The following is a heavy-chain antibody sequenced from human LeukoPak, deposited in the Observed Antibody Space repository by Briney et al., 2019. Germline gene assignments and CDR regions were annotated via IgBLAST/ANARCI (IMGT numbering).Heavy chain of an antibody. CDR3: ARGGITGTTPLDY. V-gene: IGHV3-33*01. J-gene: IGHJ4*02. D-gene: IGHD1-20*01. CDR1: GFTFSSYG. CDR2: IWYDGSNK. Sequence: GSLRLSCAASGFTFSSYGMHWVRQAPGKGLEWVAVIWYDGSNKYYADSVKGRFTISRDNSKNTLYLQMNSLRAEDTAVYYCARGGITGTTPLDYWGQGTLVTVSS.